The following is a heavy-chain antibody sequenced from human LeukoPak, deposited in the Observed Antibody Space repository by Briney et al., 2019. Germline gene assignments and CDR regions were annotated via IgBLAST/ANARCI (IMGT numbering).Heavy chain of an antibody. CDR1: GGSISSGGYS. CDR3: ARDQYGFFDY. D-gene: IGHD2-2*01. J-gene: IGHJ4*02. Sequence: SETLSLTCAVSGGSISSGGYSWSWIRQPPGKGLEWIGYIYHSGSTYYNPSLKSRVTISVDRSKNQFSLKLSSVTAADTAVYYCARDQYGFFDYWGQGTLVTVSS. CDR2: IYHSGST. V-gene: IGHV4-30-2*01.